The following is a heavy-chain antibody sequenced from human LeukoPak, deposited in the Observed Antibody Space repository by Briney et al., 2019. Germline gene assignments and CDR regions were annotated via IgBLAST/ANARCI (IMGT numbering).Heavy chain of an antibody. D-gene: IGHD3-22*01. V-gene: IGHV3-23*01. CDR2: ISGSGGST. CDR1: GFTFSSYA. CDR3: AKDSYHSSGYTLDY. J-gene: IGHJ4*02. Sequence: PGGSLRLSCAASGFTFSSYAMSWVRQAPGKGLEWVSAISGSGGSTYYADSVKGRFTISRDNSKNTLYLQMNSLRAEDTAVYYCAKDSYHSSGYTLDYWGQGTLVTVSS.